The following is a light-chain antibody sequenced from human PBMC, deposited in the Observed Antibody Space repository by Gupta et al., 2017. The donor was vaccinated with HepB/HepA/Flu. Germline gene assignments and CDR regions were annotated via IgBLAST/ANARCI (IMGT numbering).Light chain of an antibody. CDR1: QSVTSY. V-gene: IGKV3-11*01. CDR3: QQRSNAGLT. CDR2: EAS. Sequence: ELVLTQSPATLSFSPGERATLSCRASQSVTSYLAWYQQKPGQPPRLLIYEASSRATGIPARFSGSGSGTDFTLTISSLETEDVAVYYCQQRSNAGLTFGPGTKVEIK. J-gene: IGKJ3*01.